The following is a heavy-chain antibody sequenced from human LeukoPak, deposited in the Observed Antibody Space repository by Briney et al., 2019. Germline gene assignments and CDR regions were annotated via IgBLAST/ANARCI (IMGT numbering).Heavy chain of an antibody. J-gene: IGHJ4*02. Sequence: GGSLRLSCAASGFSFSDFNMNWVRQAPGKGLEWISYINSGISAMFYADSVKGRFTISRDNAKNSLYLQMNSLRAEDTAVYYCTKGRSNHYWGQGTLVTVST. CDR1: GFSFSDFN. D-gene: IGHD3-10*01. V-gene: IGHV3-48*04. CDR3: TKGRSNHY. CDR2: INSGISAM.